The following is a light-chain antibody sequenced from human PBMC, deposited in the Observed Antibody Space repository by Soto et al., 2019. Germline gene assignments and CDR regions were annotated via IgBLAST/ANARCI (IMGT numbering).Light chain of an antibody. J-gene: IGLJ2*01. Sequence: QSVLTQPASVSGSPGQSITISCTGTSSDVGSYNLVSWYQQHPGKAPKLMIYEGSKRPSGVSNRFSGSKSGNTASLTISGLQAEDEADYYCCSYAGSSTFDTVVFGGGTKLTVL. CDR3: CSYAGSSTFDTVV. CDR1: SSDVGSYNL. V-gene: IGLV2-23*03. CDR2: EGS.